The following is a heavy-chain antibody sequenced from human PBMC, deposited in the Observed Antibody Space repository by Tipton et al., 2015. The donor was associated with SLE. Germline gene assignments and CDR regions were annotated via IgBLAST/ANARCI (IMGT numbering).Heavy chain of an antibody. V-gene: IGHV3-48*03. J-gene: IGHJ5*01. CDR3: VGEGGYWSWFDS. CDR1: GFTFMSYD. Sequence: VQSGGSLRLSCAASGFTFMSYDMNWVRQAPGKGLEWVSYISHSGSTTYYSDSVKGRFTISRDDAMNSLVLQMSSLRVEDTAVYYCVGEGGYWSWFDSWGQGTLVTVSS. D-gene: IGHD3-3*01. CDR2: ISHSGSTT.